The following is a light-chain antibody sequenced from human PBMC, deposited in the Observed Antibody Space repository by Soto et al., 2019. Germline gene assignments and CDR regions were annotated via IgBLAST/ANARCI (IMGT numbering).Light chain of an antibody. CDR3: QQYKIYPLT. CDR2: AAS. J-gene: IGKJ4*01. V-gene: IGKV1D-16*01. Sequence: DVQMTQSPSSLSASVGDRVIITCRASQDINSYLAWYQQKPGNAPKSLIYAASSLQTGVPSRFSGSESGTDFTLTINNLQPEDSATYYCQQYKIYPLTFGGGTKVEIK. CDR1: QDINSY.